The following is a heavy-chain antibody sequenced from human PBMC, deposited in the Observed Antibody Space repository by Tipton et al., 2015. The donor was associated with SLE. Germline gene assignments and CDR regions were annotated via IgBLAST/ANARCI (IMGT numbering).Heavy chain of an antibody. J-gene: IGHJ6*02. CDR3: ARHLLEQWLNRHGMDV. CDR1: GGSISSSSYY. V-gene: IGHV4-39*01. D-gene: IGHD6-19*01. Sequence: TLSLTCTVSGGSISSSSYYWGWIRQPPGKGLEWIGSIYYSGSTYYNPSLKSRVTISVDTSKNQFSLKLSSVTAADTAVYYWARHLLEQWLNRHGMDVWGQGTTVTVSS. CDR2: IYYSGST.